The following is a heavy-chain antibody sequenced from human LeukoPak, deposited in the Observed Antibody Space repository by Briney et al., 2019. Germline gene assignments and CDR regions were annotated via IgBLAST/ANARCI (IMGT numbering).Heavy chain of an antibody. Sequence: SQTLSLTCTVSGGSISSGSYYWSWIRQPAGNGLEWIGRIYTSGSTNYNPSLKSRVTISVDTSKNQFSLKLSSVTAADTAVYYCARGYYDSSGYLDYWGQGTLVTVSS. CDR2: IYTSGST. V-gene: IGHV4-61*02. CDR1: GGSISSGSYY. D-gene: IGHD3-22*01. J-gene: IGHJ4*02. CDR3: ARGYYDSSGYLDY.